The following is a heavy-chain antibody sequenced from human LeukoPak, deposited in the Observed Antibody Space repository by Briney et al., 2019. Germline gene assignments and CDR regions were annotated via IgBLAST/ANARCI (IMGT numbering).Heavy chain of an antibody. Sequence: WASVKVSCKASGYTFTSYYMHWVRQAPGQGLEWMGIINPSGGSTSYAQKFQGRVTMTRDTSTSTVYMELSSLRSEDTAVYYCARGSIVVVPAASVFDPWGQGTLVTVSS. D-gene: IGHD2-2*01. V-gene: IGHV1-46*01. CDR2: INPSGGST. CDR3: ARGSIVVVPAASVFDP. CDR1: GYTFTSYY. J-gene: IGHJ5*02.